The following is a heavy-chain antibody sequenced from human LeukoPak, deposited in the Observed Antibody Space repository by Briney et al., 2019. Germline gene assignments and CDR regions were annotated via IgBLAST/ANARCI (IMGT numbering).Heavy chain of an antibody. J-gene: IGHJ6*02. CDR3: AKDPGCSGGSCYRQTGRYGMDV. CDR1: GFTFSSYG. D-gene: IGHD2-15*01. CDR2: IRYEGSNK. Sequence: PGESLRLSCAASGFTFSSYGMHWVRQPPGKGLEWVGFIRYEGSNKYYAASVKGRFTISRDNSKNTLYLQMNSLRAEDTAVYYCAKDPGCSGGSCYRQTGRYGMDVWGQGTTVTVSS. V-gene: IGHV3-30*02.